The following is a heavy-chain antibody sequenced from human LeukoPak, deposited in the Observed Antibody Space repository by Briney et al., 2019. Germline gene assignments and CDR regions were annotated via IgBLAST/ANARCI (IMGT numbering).Heavy chain of an antibody. Sequence: GGSLRLSCAASGFTLSSYAMSWVRQAPGKGLEWVSAISDTGNTYHADSVEGRFTISRDSSKNTLFLQMNRLRPEDAAVYYCAKAPVTTCRGAFCYPFDYWGLGTLVTVSS. V-gene: IGHV3-23*01. CDR2: ISDTGNT. J-gene: IGHJ4*02. CDR3: AKAPVTTCRGAFCYPFDY. CDR1: GFTLSSYA. D-gene: IGHD2-15*01.